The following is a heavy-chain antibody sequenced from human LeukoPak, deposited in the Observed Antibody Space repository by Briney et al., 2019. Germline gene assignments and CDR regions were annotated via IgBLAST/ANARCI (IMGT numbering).Heavy chain of an antibody. D-gene: IGHD6-6*01. CDR3: ARIAGRSWSPFDY. Sequence: GVSLRLSCVASGFTFSSYSMNWVRQAPGKGLEWVSSISSSSSYIYYADSVKGRFTISRDNANNSLYLQMNSLGAEDTAVYYCARIAGRSWSPFDYWGQGTLVTVSS. V-gene: IGHV3-21*01. CDR2: ISSSSSYI. CDR1: GFTFSSYS. J-gene: IGHJ4*02.